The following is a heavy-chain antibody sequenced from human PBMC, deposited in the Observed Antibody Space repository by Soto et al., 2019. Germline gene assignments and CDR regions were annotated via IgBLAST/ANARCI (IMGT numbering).Heavy chain of an antibody. D-gene: IGHD6-19*01. CDR3: ARVKKREQWLSEYDY. CDR2: IIPIFGTA. V-gene: IGHV1-69*13. CDR1: GGTFSSYA. J-gene: IGHJ4*02. Sequence: SVKVSCKASGGTFSSYAISWVRQAPGQGLEWMGGIIPIFGTANYAQKFQGRVTITADESTSTAYMELSSLRSEDTAVYYCARVKKREQWLSEYDYWGQGTLVTVPS.